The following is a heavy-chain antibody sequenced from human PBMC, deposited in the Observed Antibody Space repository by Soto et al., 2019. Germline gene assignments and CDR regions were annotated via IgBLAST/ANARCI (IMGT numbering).Heavy chain of an antibody. CDR3: ARDFLAYYDFWSGLDNWFDP. Sequence: GGSLRLSCAASGFTFSSYGMHWVRQAPGKGLEWVAVIWYDGSNKYYADSVKGRFTISRDNSKNTLYLQMNSLRAEDTAVYYCARDFLAYYDFWSGLDNWFDPWGQGTLVTVSS. J-gene: IGHJ5*02. V-gene: IGHV3-33*01. CDR2: IWYDGSNK. CDR1: GFTFSSYG. D-gene: IGHD3-3*01.